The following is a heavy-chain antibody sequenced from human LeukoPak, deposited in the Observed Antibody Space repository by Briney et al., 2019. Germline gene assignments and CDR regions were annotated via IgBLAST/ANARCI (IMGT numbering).Heavy chain of an antibody. CDR3: ARPSAVTLDY. CDR2: ITGSSRTM. J-gene: IGHJ4*02. CDR1: GFTFSDCN. D-gene: IGHD4-17*01. Sequence: SGGSLRLSCAASGFTFSDCNMNWVRQAPGKGLEWVSYITGSSRTMSYADSVKGRFTISRDNAKNSLFLQMNSLRDEDTAVYYCARPSAVTLDYWGLGTLVTVSS. V-gene: IGHV3-48*02.